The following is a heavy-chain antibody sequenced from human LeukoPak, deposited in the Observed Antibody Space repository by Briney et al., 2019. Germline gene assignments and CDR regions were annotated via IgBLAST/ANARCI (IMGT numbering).Heavy chain of an antibody. Sequence: GGSLRLSCAASGFTFSSYGMSWVRQAPGKGLEWVSAISGSGGSTYYADSVKGRFTISRDKSMNTLYLQMNSLRAEDTAIYFCAKDIWRWAFDIWGQGTMVTVSS. CDR1: GFTFSSYG. J-gene: IGHJ3*02. V-gene: IGHV3-23*01. CDR2: ISGSGGST. D-gene: IGHD5-24*01. CDR3: AKDIWRWAFDI.